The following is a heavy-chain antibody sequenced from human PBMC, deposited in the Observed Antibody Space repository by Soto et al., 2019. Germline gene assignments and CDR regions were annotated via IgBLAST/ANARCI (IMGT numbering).Heavy chain of an antibody. V-gene: IGHV3-30-3*01. J-gene: IGHJ3*02. CDR1: GFTFSSYA. Sequence: LRLSCAASGFTFSSYAMHWVRQAPGKGLEWVAVISYDGSNKYYADSVKGRFTISRDNAKNTLYLQMNSLRAEDTAVYYCAKDGIAVAGRDAFDIWGQGTMVTVSS. CDR3: AKDGIAVAGRDAFDI. CDR2: ISYDGSNK. D-gene: IGHD6-19*01.